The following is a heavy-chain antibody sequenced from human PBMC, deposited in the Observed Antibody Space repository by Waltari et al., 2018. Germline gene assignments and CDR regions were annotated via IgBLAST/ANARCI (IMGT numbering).Heavy chain of an antibody. CDR2: INAGNGNT. CDR3: ARDASRLGSSWPPNWFDP. Sequence: QVQLVQSGAEVKKPGASVKVSCKASGYTFTSYAMHWVRQAPGQGLEWMGWINAGNGNTKYSQKFQGRVTITRDTSASTAYMELSSLRSEDTAVYYCARDASRLGSSWPPNWFDPWGQGTLVTVSS. CDR1: GYTFTSYA. D-gene: IGHD6-13*01. V-gene: IGHV1-3*01. J-gene: IGHJ5*02.